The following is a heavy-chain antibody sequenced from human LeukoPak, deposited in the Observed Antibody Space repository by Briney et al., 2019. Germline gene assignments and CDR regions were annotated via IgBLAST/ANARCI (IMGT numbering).Heavy chain of an antibody. CDR3: ARAPFYGTNSRGAFEI. V-gene: IGHV4-59*01. D-gene: IGHD4-23*01. CDR1: VDSITIYY. CDR2: IYHSATT. J-gene: IGHJ3*02. Sequence: PSETLSLTCILSVDSITIYYWSWRRHSPRRGRECMWYIYHSATTYYNPSLKSRLTISLDTSQNSISLTLNSVTAADTAVYYCARAPFYGTNSRGAFEIWGQGTMVTVSS.